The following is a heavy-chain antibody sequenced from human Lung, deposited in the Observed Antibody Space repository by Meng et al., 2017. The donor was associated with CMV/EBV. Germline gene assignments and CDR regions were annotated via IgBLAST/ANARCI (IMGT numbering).Heavy chain of an antibody. CDR1: GFTFSSYA. V-gene: IGHV3-30-3*01. CDR3: AKDIVEGPNSYYFDY. D-gene: IGHD3-16*02. CDR2: ISFDGNNK. Sequence: GGSXRLXCAAAGFTFSSYAMHWVRQAPGKGLEWVAVISFDGNNKYNADSVKDRFTISRDNAKNSLYLQMNSLRAEDTALYYCAKDIVEGPNSYYFDYWGQGTLVTVSS. J-gene: IGHJ4*02.